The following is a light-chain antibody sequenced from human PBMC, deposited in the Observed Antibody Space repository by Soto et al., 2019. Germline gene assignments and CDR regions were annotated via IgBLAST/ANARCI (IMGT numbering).Light chain of an antibody. Sequence: IVITQSPATLSLSPGERATPSCRASQSVSSNLAWYQQKPGQAPRVLIYAASTRATGIPDRFSGSGSGTEFTLTISSLHSEDFGVYYCQQYDNWWTFGQGTKVDI. V-gene: IGKV3-15*01. J-gene: IGKJ1*01. CDR2: AAS. CDR3: QQYDNWWT. CDR1: QSVSSN.